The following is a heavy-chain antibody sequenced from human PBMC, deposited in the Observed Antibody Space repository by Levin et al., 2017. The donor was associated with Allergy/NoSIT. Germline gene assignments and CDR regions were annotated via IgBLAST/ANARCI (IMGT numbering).Heavy chain of an antibody. J-gene: IGHJ4*02. Sequence: PVASVKVSCKASGYTFTSYGINWVRQAPGQGLEWMGWISPYNGNTNYAQKLQGRVTMTTDTSTSTVYMDLRSLRSDETAIYYCARDYKYSSSSGFGYWGQGTLVTVSS. CDR1: GYTFTSYG. V-gene: IGHV1-18*01. CDR2: ISPYNGNT. D-gene: IGHD6-6*01. CDR3: ARDYKYSSSSGFGY.